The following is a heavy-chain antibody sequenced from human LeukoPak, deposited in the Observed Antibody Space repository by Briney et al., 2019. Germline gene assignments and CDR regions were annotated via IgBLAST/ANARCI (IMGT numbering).Heavy chain of an antibody. Sequence: SVKVSCKASGGTFSSYAISWVRQAPGQGLEWMGGIIPIFGTANYAQKFQGRVTITADEPTSTAYMELSSLRSEDTAVYYCARGYYDSSGQIDYWGQGTLVTVSS. D-gene: IGHD3-22*01. CDR2: IIPIFGTA. CDR3: ARGYYDSSGQIDY. J-gene: IGHJ4*02. CDR1: GGTFSSYA. V-gene: IGHV1-69*13.